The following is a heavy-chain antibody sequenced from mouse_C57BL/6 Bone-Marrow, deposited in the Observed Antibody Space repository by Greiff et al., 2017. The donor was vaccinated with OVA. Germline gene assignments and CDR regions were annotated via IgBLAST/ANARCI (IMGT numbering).Heavy chain of an antibody. CDR3: TRRVWFAY. J-gene: IGHJ3*01. Sequence: EVQLQQSGAELVRPGASVKLSCTASGFNIKDDYMHWVKQRPEQGLEWIGWIDPENGDTEYASKFQGKATITADTSSNPAYLQLSSLTSEDTAVYYCTRRVWFAYWGQGTLVTVSA. CDR1: GFNIKDDY. CDR2: IDPENGDT. V-gene: IGHV14-4*01.